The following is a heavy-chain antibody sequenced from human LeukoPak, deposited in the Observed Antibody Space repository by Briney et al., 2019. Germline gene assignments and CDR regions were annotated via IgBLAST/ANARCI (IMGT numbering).Heavy chain of an antibody. Sequence: PSQTLSLTCTVSGVSISGTGFHWSWLRLQPGKGLEWIGYIYYTGTTQYNPSLKSRASISLDTSKNQFSLRLTSVTAADTARYYCARGGRGPFGYWGQGTLVTVSS. V-gene: IGHV4-31*03. D-gene: IGHD3-16*01. J-gene: IGHJ4*02. CDR2: IYYTGTT. CDR1: GVSISGTGFH. CDR3: ARGGRGPFGY.